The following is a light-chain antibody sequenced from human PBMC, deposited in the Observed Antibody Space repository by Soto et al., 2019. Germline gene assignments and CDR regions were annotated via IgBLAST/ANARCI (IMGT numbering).Light chain of an antibody. CDR1: SSDVGGYNY. CDR3: TSYAGSNNFV. J-gene: IGLJ1*01. Sequence: QSALTQPPSASGSPGQSVTISCTGTSSDVGGYNYVSWYQQHPGKARKVMIHEVNKRPSGVPDRFSGSKSGNTASLTVSGLQAQDEADYYCTSYAGSNNFVFGTGTKLTVL. V-gene: IGLV2-8*01. CDR2: EVN.